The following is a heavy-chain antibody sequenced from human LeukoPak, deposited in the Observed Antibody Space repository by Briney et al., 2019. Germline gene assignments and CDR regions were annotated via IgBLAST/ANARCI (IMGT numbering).Heavy chain of an antibody. Sequence: PGGSLRLSCAASGFTFSSYAMNWVRQAPGKGLEWVSAITGSGGRTYYADSVKGRFTISRDNAKDTLYLQMNSLRAEDTAVYYCARDHLSSGSSPDYYYYYYMDVWGKGTTVTISS. D-gene: IGHD6-19*01. J-gene: IGHJ6*03. CDR3: ARDHLSSGSSPDYYYYYYMDV. CDR2: ITGSGGRT. CDR1: GFTFSSYA. V-gene: IGHV3-23*01.